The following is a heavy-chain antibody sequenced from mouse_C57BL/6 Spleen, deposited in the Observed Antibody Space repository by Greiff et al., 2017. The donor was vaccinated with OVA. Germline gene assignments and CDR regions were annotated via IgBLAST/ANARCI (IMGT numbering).Heavy chain of an antibody. CDR2: INPNNGGT. Sequence: VQLQQSGPELVKPGASVKISCKASGYTFTDYYMNWVKQSHGKSLEWIGDINPNNGGTSYNQKFKGKATLTVDKSSSTAYMELRSLTSEDSAVYYCARRDSKRDCWYFDVWGTGTTVTVSS. CDR1: GYTFTDYY. CDR3: ARRDSKRDCWYFDV. V-gene: IGHV1-26*01. D-gene: IGHD2-5*01. J-gene: IGHJ1*03.